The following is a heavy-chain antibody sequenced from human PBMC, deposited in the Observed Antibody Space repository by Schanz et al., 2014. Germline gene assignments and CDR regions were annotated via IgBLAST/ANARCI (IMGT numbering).Heavy chain of an antibody. CDR3: AREQIMAAAGLVDY. D-gene: IGHD6-13*01. J-gene: IGHJ4*01. Sequence: NLQGRVTMTTDTSTSTVYMELRSLRSDDTAVYYCAREQIMAAAGLVDYWGHGTLVTVSS. V-gene: IGHV1-18*01.